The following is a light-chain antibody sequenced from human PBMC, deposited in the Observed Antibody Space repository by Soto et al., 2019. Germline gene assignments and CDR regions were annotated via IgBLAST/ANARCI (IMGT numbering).Light chain of an antibody. J-gene: IGKJ5*01. Sequence: EIVMTQSPATLSVSPGERDTLSCRASQSVSSNLAWYQQKPGQAPRLLIYGASTRATGIPARFSGSGSGTEFTLTISSLQSEDFAVYYCQQYNNWPHAITFGQGTRLEIK. CDR2: GAS. V-gene: IGKV3-15*01. CDR3: QQYNNWPHAIT. CDR1: QSVSSN.